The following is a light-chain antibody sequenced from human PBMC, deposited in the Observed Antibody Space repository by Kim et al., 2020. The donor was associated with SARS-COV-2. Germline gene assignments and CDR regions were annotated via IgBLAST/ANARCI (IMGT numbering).Light chain of an antibody. CDR3: QQYNTYAWT. Sequence: ASVGARVTITCRASQSISSWLAWYQQKPGKAPKLLIYDASSLESGVPSRFSGSGSGTEFTLTISSLQPDDSATYYCQQYNTYAWTFGQGTKVDIK. V-gene: IGKV1-5*01. CDR1: QSISSW. J-gene: IGKJ1*01. CDR2: DAS.